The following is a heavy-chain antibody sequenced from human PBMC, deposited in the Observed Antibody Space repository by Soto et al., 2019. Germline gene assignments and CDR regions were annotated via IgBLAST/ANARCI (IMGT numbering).Heavy chain of an antibody. D-gene: IGHD5-12*01. J-gene: IGHJ6*02. CDR1: GGSVSSGSYY. CDR2: IYYSGST. CDR3: ARSGWLRSPYHYYYGMDV. V-gene: IGHV4-61*01. Sequence: LSLTCTVSGGSVSSGSYYWSWIRQPPGKGLEWIGYIYYSGSTNYNPSLKSRVTISVDTSKNQFSLKLSSVTAADTAVYYCARSGWLRSPYHYYYGMDVWGQGTTVTVSS.